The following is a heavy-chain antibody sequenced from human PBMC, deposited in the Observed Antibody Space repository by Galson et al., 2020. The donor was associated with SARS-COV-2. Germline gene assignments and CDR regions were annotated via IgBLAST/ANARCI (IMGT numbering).Heavy chain of an antibody. CDR1: GFTFSSYG. D-gene: IGHD2-21*02. V-gene: IGHV3-33*01. CDR2: IWYDGSNK. Sequence: GGSLRLSCAASGFTFSSYGMHWVRQAPGKGLEWVAVIWYDGSNKYYADSVKGRFTISRDNSKNTLYLQMNSLRAEDTAVYYCARLVTAILSDAFDIWGQGTMVTVSS. J-gene: IGHJ3*02. CDR3: ARLVTAILSDAFDI.